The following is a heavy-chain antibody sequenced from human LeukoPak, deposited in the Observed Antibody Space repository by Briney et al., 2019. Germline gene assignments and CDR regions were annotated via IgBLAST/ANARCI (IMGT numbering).Heavy chain of an antibody. J-gene: IGHJ4*02. Sequence: GGSLRLSCVASGFTLSDYWMHWVRQAPGKGLVWVSRINFDGSTTNYADSVKGRFTISRDNAKNSLYLQMNSLRAEDTAVYYCARELEDTVTTDFDYWGQGTLVTVSS. V-gene: IGHV3-74*01. D-gene: IGHD4-17*01. CDR1: GFTLSDYW. CDR3: ARELEDTVTTDFDY. CDR2: INFDGSTT.